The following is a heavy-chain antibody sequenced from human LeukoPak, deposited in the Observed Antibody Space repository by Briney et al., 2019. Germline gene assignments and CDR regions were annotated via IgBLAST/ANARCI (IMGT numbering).Heavy chain of an antibody. Sequence: SETLSLTCTVSGGSFASDYWSWIRQPPGKGLEWIGYIYDSGSTNYNPSLKSRVTISVDTSENQFSLKLSSVTAADTAVYYCARVHGFWQYYFDYWGQGTLVTVSS. D-gene: IGHD3-3*01. V-gene: IGHV4-59*01. CDR1: GGSFASDY. J-gene: IGHJ4*02. CDR2: IYDSGST. CDR3: ARVHGFWQYYFDY.